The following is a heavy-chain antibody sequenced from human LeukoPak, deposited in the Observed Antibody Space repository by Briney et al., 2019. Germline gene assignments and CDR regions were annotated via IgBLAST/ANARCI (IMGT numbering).Heavy chain of an antibody. Sequence: GASVKVSCKASGYTFTGYYMHWVRQAPGQGLEWMRWINPNSGGTNYAQKFQGRVTMTRDTSISTAYMELSRLRSDDTAVYYCARVRAIVGATLFDYWGQGTLVTVSS. J-gene: IGHJ4*02. CDR1: GYTFTGYY. V-gene: IGHV1-2*02. D-gene: IGHD1-26*01. CDR3: ARVRAIVGATLFDY. CDR2: INPNSGGT.